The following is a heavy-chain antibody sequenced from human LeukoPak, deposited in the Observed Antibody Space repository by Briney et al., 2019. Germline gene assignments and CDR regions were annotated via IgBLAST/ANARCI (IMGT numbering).Heavy chain of an antibody. CDR2: ISAYNGNT. J-gene: IGHJ4*02. V-gene: IGHV1-18*01. CDR3: ARDNGGAVAGILVY. Sequence: ASVKVSCKASGYTFTSYGISWVRQAPGQGLEWMGWISAYNGNTNYAQKLQGRVTMTTDTSTSTAYMELRSLRSDDTAVYYCARDNGGAVAGILVYWGQGTLVTVSS. CDR1: GYTFTSYG. D-gene: IGHD6-13*01.